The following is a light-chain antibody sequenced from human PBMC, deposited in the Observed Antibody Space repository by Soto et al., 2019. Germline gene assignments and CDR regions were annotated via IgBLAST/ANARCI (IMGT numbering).Light chain of an antibody. Sequence: DIQMTQSPSSLSASVGDRVTITCRASQSMTNYLNWYQHKPGKAPNLLIYAASTLQYGVPSRFSGSGSGTDFTLTISSLQPEDFATYYCQQTYSIPYTFGQGTKLEIK. CDR3: QQTYSIPYT. CDR1: QSMTNY. V-gene: IGKV1-39*01. J-gene: IGKJ2*01. CDR2: AAS.